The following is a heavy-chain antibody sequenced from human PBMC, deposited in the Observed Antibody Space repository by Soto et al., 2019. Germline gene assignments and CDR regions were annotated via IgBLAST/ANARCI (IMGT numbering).Heavy chain of an antibody. Sequence: PGGSLRLSCAASGFTLSSYGIHWVRQAPGKGLEWVALISYDGSDKYYADSVRGRFTISRDNSKNTLYLQMDSLRAEDTAVYYCAKDSTHCSGGSCYYFDYWGQGTLVTVSS. CDR3: AKDSTHCSGGSCYYFDY. J-gene: IGHJ4*02. CDR2: ISYDGSDK. CDR1: GFTLSSYG. V-gene: IGHV3-30*18. D-gene: IGHD2-15*01.